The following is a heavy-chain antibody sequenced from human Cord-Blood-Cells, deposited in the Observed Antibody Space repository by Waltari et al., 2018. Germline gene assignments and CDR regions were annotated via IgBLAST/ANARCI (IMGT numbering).Heavy chain of an antibody. Sequence: QVQLVQSGAEVKKHGSSVKVSCKASGGPFSSYAISWVRQAPGQGVEWMGGSIPIFGTANDAQKCQGRVTITAEESTSTAYMELSSLRSEDTAVYYCARAIAAAGTPSYYVDVWGKGTTVTVSS. V-gene: IGHV1-69*01. CDR1: GGPFSSYA. CDR2: SIPIFGTA. D-gene: IGHD6-13*01. J-gene: IGHJ6*03. CDR3: ARAIAAAGTPSYYVDV.